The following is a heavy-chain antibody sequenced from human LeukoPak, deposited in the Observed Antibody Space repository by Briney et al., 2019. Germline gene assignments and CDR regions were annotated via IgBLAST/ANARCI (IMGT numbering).Heavy chain of an antibody. D-gene: IGHD4-17*01. Sequence: SETLSLTCTVSGGSISSYYWSWIRQPPGKGLEWIGYIYYGGSANYNPSLKSRVTISVDTSKNQFSLKLSSVTAADTAVYYCARVRATVTTWYFDLWGRGTLVTVSS. CDR2: IYYGGSA. J-gene: IGHJ2*01. V-gene: IGHV4-59*01. CDR1: GGSISSYY. CDR3: ARVRATVTTWYFDL.